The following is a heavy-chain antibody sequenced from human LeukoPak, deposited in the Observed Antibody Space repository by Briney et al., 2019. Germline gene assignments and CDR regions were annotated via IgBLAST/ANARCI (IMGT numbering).Heavy chain of an antibody. CDR2: ISGSGGST. V-gene: IGHV3-23*01. CDR1: GFTFSSYA. D-gene: IGHD4-17*01. J-gene: IGHJ6*02. CDR3: AKDPDYGDPYYYYYGMDV. Sequence: GGSLRLSCAASGFTFSSYAMSWVRQAPGKGLEWVSAISGSGGSTYYADSVKGRFTISRDNSKNTLYLQMNSLRAEDTAVYYCAKDPDYGDPYYYYYGMDVWGQGTTVTVSS.